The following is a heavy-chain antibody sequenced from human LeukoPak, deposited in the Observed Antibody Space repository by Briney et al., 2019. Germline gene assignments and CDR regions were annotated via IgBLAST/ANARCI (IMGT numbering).Heavy chain of an antibody. Sequence: GASVKVSCKASGYTFTDYYVHWVRQAPGQGLEWMGWINPNSGGTNYAQKFQGRVTMTRDTSISTAYMELSRLRSDDTAVYYCARDWVAAASPFDYWGQGTLVPVSS. CDR3: ARDWVAAASPFDY. CDR1: GYTFTDYY. CDR2: INPNSGGT. D-gene: IGHD6-13*01. V-gene: IGHV1-2*02. J-gene: IGHJ4*02.